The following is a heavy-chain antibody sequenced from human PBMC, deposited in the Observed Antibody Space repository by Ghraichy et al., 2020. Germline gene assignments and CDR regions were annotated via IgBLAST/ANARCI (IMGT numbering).Heavy chain of an antibody. V-gene: IGHV4-59*01. CDR1: GGSISSYY. D-gene: IGHD6-19*01. Sequence: SETLYLTCTVSGGSISSYYWSWIRQPPGKGLEWIGYIYYSGSTSYNPSLKSRVTISVDTSKNQFSLKLSSVTAADTAVYYCARVRRVTPPAIGYSSGWGPYYYYGMDVWGQGTTVTVSS. CDR2: IYYSGST. CDR3: ARVRRVTPPAIGYSSGWGPYYYYGMDV. J-gene: IGHJ6*02.